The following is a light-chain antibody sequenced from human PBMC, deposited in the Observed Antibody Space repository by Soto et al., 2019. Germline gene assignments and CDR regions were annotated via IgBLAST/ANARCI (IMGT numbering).Light chain of an antibody. CDR3: QQRSIWPPRYT. CDR1: QSVGRY. V-gene: IGKV3-11*01. CDR2: DAS. Sequence: DIVLTQSPATLSLSPGERATLSCRASQSVGRYLAWYQQKPGQAPRLLIYDASTRASGIPARFSGSGSGTDFTLTISSLEPEDFAIYYCQQRSIWPPRYTFGQGTTVDIK. J-gene: IGKJ2*01.